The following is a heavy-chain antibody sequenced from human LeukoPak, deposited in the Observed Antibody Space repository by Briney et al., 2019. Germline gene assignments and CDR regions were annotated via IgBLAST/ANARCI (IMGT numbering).Heavy chain of an antibody. V-gene: IGHV4-61*02. CDR1: GGSISSGGYY. CDR3: ARTPVAYYYDSSGYDWRIDAFDI. D-gene: IGHD3-22*01. J-gene: IGHJ3*02. CDR2: IYTSGST. Sequence: KPSETLSLTCAVSGGSISSGGYYWSWIRQPAGKGLEWIGRIYTSGSTNYNPSLKSRVTMSVDTSKNQFSLKLSSVTAADTAVYYCARTPVAYYYDSSGYDWRIDAFDIWGQGTMVTVSS.